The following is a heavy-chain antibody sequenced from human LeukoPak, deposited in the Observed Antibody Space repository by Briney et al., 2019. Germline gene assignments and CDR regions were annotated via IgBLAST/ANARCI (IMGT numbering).Heavy chain of an antibody. CDR3: AGTYYYDKGAFDI. J-gene: IGHJ3*02. D-gene: IGHD3-22*01. CDR1: GFTVSSNY. V-gene: IGHV3-53*01. Sequence: PGGSLRLSCAASGFTVSSNYMNWVRQAPGKGLEWVSVIYSCGSTYYADSVKGRFTISRDNSKNTLYLQMNSLRAEDTAVYYCAGTYYYDKGAFDIWGQGTMVTVSS. CDR2: IYSCGST.